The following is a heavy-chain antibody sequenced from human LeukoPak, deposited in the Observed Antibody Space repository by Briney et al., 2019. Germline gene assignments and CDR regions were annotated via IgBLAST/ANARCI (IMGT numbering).Heavy chain of an antibody. CDR3: AKDLYGDYGIDC. CDR2: ISGSDGST. J-gene: IGHJ4*02. CDR1: GFTFSSYA. Sequence: GSLRLSCAASGFTFSSYAMSWVRQAPGKGLEWVSLISGSDGSTYYADSVKGRFTISRDNSKNTLYLQMNSLRAEDTAVYYCAKDLYGDYGIDCWGQGTLVTVSS. D-gene: IGHD4-17*01. V-gene: IGHV3-23*01.